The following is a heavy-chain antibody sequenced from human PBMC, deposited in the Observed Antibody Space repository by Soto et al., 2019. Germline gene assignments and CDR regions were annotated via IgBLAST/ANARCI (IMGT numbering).Heavy chain of an antibody. J-gene: IGHJ6*02. CDR2: ISYDGSNK. Sequence: QVQLVESGGGVVQPGRSLRLSCAASGFTFSSYAMHWVRQAPGKGLEWVAVISYDGSNKYYADSVKGRFTISRDNSKNTLYLQMNSRRAEDTAVYYCARDVDYGDYIYYGMDVWGQGTTVTVSS. D-gene: IGHD4-17*01. CDR3: ARDVDYGDYIYYGMDV. V-gene: IGHV3-30-3*01. CDR1: GFTFSSYA.